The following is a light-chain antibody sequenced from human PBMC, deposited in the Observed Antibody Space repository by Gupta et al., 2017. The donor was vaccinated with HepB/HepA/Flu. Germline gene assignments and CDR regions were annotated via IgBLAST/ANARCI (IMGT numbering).Light chain of an antibody. CDR1: QGITKS. J-gene: IGKJ4*01. Sequence: DTQMTQSPSSLSSSVGDRVTITCRASQGITKSLGWFQQKPGKTPKPLIYAASSLQGGVPSKFSGSGSGTDFTLTISSLQPEDFATYYCRQDKTYPFTFGGGTKLEIK. CDR2: AAS. V-gene: IGKV1-16*02. CDR3: RQDKTYPFT.